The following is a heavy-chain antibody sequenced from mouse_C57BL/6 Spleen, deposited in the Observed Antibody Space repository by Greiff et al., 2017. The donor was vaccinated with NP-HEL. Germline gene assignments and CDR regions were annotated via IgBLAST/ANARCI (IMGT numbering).Heavy chain of an antibody. CDR3: TSSNYYGSSSFAY. CDR1: GYTFTDYE. CDR2: IDPETGGT. Sequence: VQLQESGAELVRPGASVTLSCKASGYTFTDYEMHWVKQTHVHGLEWIGAIDPETGGTAYNQKFKGKAILTAGKSSSTAYMELRSLTSEDSAVYYCTSSNYYGSSSFAYWGQGTLVTVSA. D-gene: IGHD1-1*01. V-gene: IGHV1-15*01. J-gene: IGHJ3*01.